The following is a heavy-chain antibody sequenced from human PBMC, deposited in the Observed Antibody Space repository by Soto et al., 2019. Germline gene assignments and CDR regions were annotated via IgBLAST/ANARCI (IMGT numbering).Heavy chain of an antibody. J-gene: IGHJ3*02. Sequence: ASVKVSCKASGYTFTSYGISWVRQAPGQGLEWMGWISAYNGNTNYAQKLQGRVTMTIDTSTSTAYMELRSLRSDDTAVYYCARVRTWAGTDAFDIWGQGTMVTVSS. CDR2: ISAYNGNT. CDR3: ARVRTWAGTDAFDI. CDR1: GYTFTSYG. V-gene: IGHV1-18*01. D-gene: IGHD3-10*01.